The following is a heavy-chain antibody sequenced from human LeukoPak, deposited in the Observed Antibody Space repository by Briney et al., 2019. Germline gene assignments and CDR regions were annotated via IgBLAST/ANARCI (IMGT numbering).Heavy chain of an antibody. CDR2: ISGNSNYI. CDR3: ASSSRTSFPSWFDP. D-gene: IGHD2-2*01. CDR1: GFTFSSYS. Sequence: GGSLRLSCAASGFTFSSYSMSWVSQDPGKGLEWVSSISGNSNYIYYAESLKGRFTISRDNAKNSLYLQMNSLGAEDTAGYYGASSSRTSFPSWFDPWGQGTLVTVSS. J-gene: IGHJ5*02. V-gene: IGHV3-21*04.